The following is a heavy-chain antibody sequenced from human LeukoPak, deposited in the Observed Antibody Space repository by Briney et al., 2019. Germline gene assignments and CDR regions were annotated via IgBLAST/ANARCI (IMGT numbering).Heavy chain of an antibody. V-gene: IGHV4-39*07. Sequence: SETLSLTCTVSGGSISSSSYYWGWIRQPPGKGLEWIGSIYYSGSTYYNPSLKSRVTISVDTSENQFSLKLSSVTAADTAVYYCARDMSSSWSLDYWGQGTLVTVSS. CDR2: IYYSGST. CDR1: GGSISSSSYY. CDR3: ARDMSSSWSLDY. D-gene: IGHD6-13*01. J-gene: IGHJ4*02.